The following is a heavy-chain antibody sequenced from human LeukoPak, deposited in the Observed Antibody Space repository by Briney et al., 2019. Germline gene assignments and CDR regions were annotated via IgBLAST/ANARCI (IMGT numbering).Heavy chain of an antibody. Sequence: GGSLRLSCAASGFTFSDHYMDWVHQAPGKGLEWVGRTRNKANSYTTEYAASVKGRFTISRDDSKNSLYLQMNSLRADDTAVYYCARFAAGGSYYYYMDVWGKGTTVTVSS. J-gene: IGHJ6*03. CDR2: TRNKANSYTT. CDR1: GFTFSDHY. V-gene: IGHV3-72*01. D-gene: IGHD6-25*01. CDR3: ARFAAGGSYYYYMDV.